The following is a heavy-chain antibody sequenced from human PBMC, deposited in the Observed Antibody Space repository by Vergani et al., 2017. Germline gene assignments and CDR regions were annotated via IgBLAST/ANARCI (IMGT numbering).Heavy chain of an antibody. J-gene: IGHJ6*03. Sequence: VQLVESGGGLVKPGGSLRLSCAASGFTFSSYSMNWVRQAPGKGLEWVSSISSSSSYIYYADSVKGRFTISRDNAKNSLYLQMNSLRAEDTAVYYCVRDSSGDYVSYYYYYMDVWGKGTTVTVSS. CDR2: ISSSSSYI. V-gene: IGHV3-21*01. D-gene: IGHD4-17*01. CDR1: GFTFSSYS. CDR3: VRDSSGDYVSYYYYYMDV.